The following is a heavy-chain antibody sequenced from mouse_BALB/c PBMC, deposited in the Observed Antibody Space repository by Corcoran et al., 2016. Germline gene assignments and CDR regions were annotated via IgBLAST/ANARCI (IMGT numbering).Heavy chain of an antibody. CDR1: GFNIQDTY. Sequence: EVQLQQSGAELVKPGASVKLSCTASGFNIQDTYMHWVKQRPEQGLEWIGRIDPANGNTKYDPKFQGKATITADTSSNTAYLQLSSLTSDDTAVYYCAPYRADYWGQGTTLTVSS. CDR2: IDPANGNT. D-gene: IGHD2-14*01. J-gene: IGHJ2*01. CDR3: APYRADY. V-gene: IGHV14-3*02.